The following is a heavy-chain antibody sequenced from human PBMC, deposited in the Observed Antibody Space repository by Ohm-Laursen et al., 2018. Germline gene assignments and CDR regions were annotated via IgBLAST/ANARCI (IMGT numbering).Heavy chain of an antibody. CDR2: ISHSGNT. Sequence: SDTLSLTCAVYGGSLSGYNWSWLRQPPGKGLEWIGEISHSGNTNYNPSLKSRVTISVDTSKNQFSLKLSSVTAADTAVYYCARYTAPYYYYGMDVWGQGTTVTVSS. D-gene: IGHD1-1*01. V-gene: IGHV4-34*01. J-gene: IGHJ6*02. CDR1: GGSLSGYN. CDR3: ARYTAPYYYYGMDV.